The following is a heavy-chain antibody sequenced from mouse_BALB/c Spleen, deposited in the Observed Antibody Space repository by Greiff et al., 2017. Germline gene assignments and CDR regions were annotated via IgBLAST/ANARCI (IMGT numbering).Heavy chain of an antibody. CDR3: TGVGGD. CDR1: GYTFTSYW. J-gene: IGHJ3*01. V-gene: IGHV1S127*01. CDR2: IDPSDSYT. D-gene: IGHD1-1*02. Sequence: QVQLQQPGAELVKPGASVKMSCKASGYTFTSYWMHWVKQRPGQGLEWIGVIDPSDSYTSYNQKFKGKATLTAVTSASTAYMELSSLTTEDSAVYSCTGVGGDWGQGTLVTVSA.